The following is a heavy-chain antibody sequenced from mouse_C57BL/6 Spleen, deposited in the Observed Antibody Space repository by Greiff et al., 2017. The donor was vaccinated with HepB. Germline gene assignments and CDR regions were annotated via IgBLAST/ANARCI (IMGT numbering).Heavy chain of an antibody. J-gene: IGHJ4*01. CDR1: GFSLPSYG. D-gene: IGHD2-2*01. Sequence: VKLMESGPGLVQPSQSLSITCTVSGFSLPSYGVHWVRQSPGKGLEWLGVIWSGGSTDYNAAFISRLSISKDNSKSQVFFKMNSLQADDTAIYYGARTGYDNYAMDYWGQGTSVTVSS. CDR3: ARTGYDNYAMDY. CDR2: IWSGGST. V-gene: IGHV2-2*01.